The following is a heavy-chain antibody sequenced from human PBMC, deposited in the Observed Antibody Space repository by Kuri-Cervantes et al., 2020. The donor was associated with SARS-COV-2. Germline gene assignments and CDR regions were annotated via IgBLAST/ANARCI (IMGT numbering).Heavy chain of an antibody. CDR2: ISAYNGNT. V-gene: IGHV1-18*04. CDR1: GYTFTSYG. CDR3: ARGSSSLSNYYYYGMDV. J-gene: IGHJ6*02. D-gene: IGHD6-6*01. Sequence: ASVKVSCKASGYTFTSYGISWVRQAPGQGLEWMGWISAYNGNTNYAQKLQGRVTMTTDTSTSTAYMELRSLRSDDTAVYYCARGSSSLSNYYYYGMDVWGQGTTVTVSS.